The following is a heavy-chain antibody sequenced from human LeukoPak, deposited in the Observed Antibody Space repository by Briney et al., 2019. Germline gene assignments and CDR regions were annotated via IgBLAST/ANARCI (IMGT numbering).Heavy chain of an antibody. Sequence: GGSVSLLCAAWGFLLNIYSKKGVPQARGRGRVCVSSISSSSCYIYCADSVKGRFTISRENAKNSLYLQMNSLRAEDTAVYYCASSDVGYYDFWSGSWDWGQGTLVTVSS. CDR2: ISSSSCYI. CDR1: GFLLNIYS. V-gene: IGHV3-21*01. CDR3: ASSDVGYYDFWSGSWD. D-gene: IGHD3-3*01. J-gene: IGHJ4*02.